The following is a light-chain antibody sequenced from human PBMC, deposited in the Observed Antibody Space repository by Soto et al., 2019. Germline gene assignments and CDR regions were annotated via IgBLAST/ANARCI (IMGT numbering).Light chain of an antibody. J-gene: IGLJ1*01. CDR3: SSLRVRHLYV. Sequence: QSALAQPASVSGSPGQTITISCTGTSSDVGGYNAVSWYQHHPGKAPKLIIYEVTHRPSGVSDRFSASKSGTTASLTISGLQAGDGPDYYCSSLRVRHLYVFGTGTKVTVL. V-gene: IGLV2-14*01. CDR1: SSDVGGYNA. CDR2: EVT.